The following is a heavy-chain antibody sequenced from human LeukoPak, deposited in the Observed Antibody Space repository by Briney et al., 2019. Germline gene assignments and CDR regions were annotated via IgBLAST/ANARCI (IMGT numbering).Heavy chain of an antibody. CDR3: ARDSRVDSSISKIDS. J-gene: IGHJ4*02. Sequence: SQTLSPTSPVSARSITSSDGGSDVRLPTGKSLEWSAEISHSRPTNYDPSIKSRVSLSIDKSKNQFSLELNCVTAADTAVYYCARDSRVDSSISKIDSWGQGTLVTVSS. CDR1: ARSITSSDG. D-gene: IGHD6-13*01. CDR2: ISHSRPT. V-gene: IGHV4-4*02.